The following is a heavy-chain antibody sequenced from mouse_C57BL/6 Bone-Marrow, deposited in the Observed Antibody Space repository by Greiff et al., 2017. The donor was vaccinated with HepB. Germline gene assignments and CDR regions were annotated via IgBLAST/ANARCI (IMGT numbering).Heavy chain of an antibody. CDR2: ISYDGSN. V-gene: IGHV3-6*01. Sequence: DVKLQESGPGLVKPSQSLSLTCSVTGYSITSGYYWNWIRQFPGNKLEWMGYISYDGSNNYNPSLKNRISITRDTSKNQFFLKLNSVTTEDTATYYCARETPDFDYWGQGTTLTVSS. CDR3: ARETPDFDY. CDR1: GYSITSGYY. J-gene: IGHJ2*01.